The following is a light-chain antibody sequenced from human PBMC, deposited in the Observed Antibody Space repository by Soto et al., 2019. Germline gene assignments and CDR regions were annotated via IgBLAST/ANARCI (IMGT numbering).Light chain of an antibody. Sequence: QSVLTQPPSASGSPGQSVTISCTGTSSDVGAYNYVSWYQHHPGKAPKLMVYEVNKRPSGVPDRFSGSKSGNTASLTVSGLPAEDEPHYSCTSHAGTINFPYIFGTGTKVTV. CDR2: EVN. CDR1: SSDVGAYNY. CDR3: TSHAGTINFPYI. V-gene: IGLV2-8*01. J-gene: IGLJ1*01.